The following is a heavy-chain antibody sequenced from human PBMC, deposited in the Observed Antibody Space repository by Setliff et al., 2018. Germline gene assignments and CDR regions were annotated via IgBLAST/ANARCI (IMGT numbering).Heavy chain of an antibody. CDR3: ATPGRRFGESIDY. CDR1: GDSISSSSYY. J-gene: IGHJ4*02. V-gene: IGHV4-39*01. Sequence: SLTCTVSGDSISSSSYYWGWIRQPPGKGLEWIGCIYYSGSTYYNPSLKSRVTISVDTSKNQFSLKLTSVTAADTAVYYCATPGRRFGESIDYWGQGTLVTVSS. D-gene: IGHD3-10*01. CDR2: IYYSGST.